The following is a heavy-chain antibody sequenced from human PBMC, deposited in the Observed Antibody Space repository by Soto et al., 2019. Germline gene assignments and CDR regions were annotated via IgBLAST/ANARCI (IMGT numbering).Heavy chain of an antibody. CDR2: ITSSGGTI. Sequence: PGGSLRLSCAASGFTFSDYYMSWIRQPPGRGLEWISYITSSGGTIYYADSVKSRFTISRDNAKNSLYLQINGLRAEATAVYYCARDPLHHRSSFDCWGQGTLVTVSS. J-gene: IGHJ4*02. CDR3: ARDPLHHRSSFDC. V-gene: IGHV3-11*01. CDR1: GFTFSDYY. D-gene: IGHD3-16*02.